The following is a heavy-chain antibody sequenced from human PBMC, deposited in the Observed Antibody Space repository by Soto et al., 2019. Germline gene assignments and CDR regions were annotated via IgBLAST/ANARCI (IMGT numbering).Heavy chain of an antibody. Sequence: GGSLRLSCAASGFTFSSYSMNWVRQAPGKGLEWVSSISSSSSYIYYADSVKGRFTISRDSAKNSLYLQMNSLRAEDTAVYYCARDPDSQWSPSHFDYWGQGTLVTVSS. J-gene: IGHJ4*02. CDR3: ARDPDSQWSPSHFDY. CDR2: ISSSSSYI. D-gene: IGHD2-15*01. V-gene: IGHV3-21*01. CDR1: GFTFSSYS.